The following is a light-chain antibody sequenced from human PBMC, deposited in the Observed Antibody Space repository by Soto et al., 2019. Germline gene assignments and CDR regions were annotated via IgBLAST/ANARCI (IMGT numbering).Light chain of an antibody. CDR3: QQYVSWT. V-gene: IGKV3-20*01. J-gene: IGKJ1*01. Sequence: EIVLTQSPGTLSVSPGERATLSCRASQTISSNYLAWYQQKPGQAPSLLIYGTSSRATGIPDRFSGIGSGTDFTLTISRLEPEDSAIYYCQQYVSWTFGQGTKVEIK. CDR1: QTISSNY. CDR2: GTS.